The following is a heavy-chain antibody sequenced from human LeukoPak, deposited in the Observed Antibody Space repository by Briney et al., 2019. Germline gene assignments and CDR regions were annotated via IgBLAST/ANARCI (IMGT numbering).Heavy chain of an antibody. CDR2: INPNSGGT. D-gene: IGHD6-13*01. CDR3: ARVGSHSSWYFLGRRAADY. V-gene: IGHV1-2*02. CDR1: GYSFTDYY. J-gene: IGHJ4*02. Sequence: ASVKVSCKASGYSFTDYYMHWVRQAPGQGLEWMGWINPNSGGTNYAQKFQGRVTMTRDTSISTAYMELNRLRSDDTAVYYCARVGSHSSWYFLGRRAADYWGQGTLVTVSS.